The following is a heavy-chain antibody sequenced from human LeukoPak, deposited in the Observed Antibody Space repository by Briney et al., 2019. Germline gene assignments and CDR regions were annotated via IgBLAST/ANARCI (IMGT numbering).Heavy chain of an antibody. CDR2: ISAYNGNT. CDR3: ARSGEYYDILTGYLPVDY. D-gene: IGHD3-9*01. J-gene: IGHJ4*02. Sequence: ASVKVSCKASGYTFTSYGISWVRQAPGQGLEWMGWISAYNGNTNYAQKLQGRVTMTTDTSTSTAYMELRSLRSDDTAVYYCARSGEYYDILTGYLPVDYWGQGTLVTVPS. CDR1: GYTFTSYG. V-gene: IGHV1-18*04.